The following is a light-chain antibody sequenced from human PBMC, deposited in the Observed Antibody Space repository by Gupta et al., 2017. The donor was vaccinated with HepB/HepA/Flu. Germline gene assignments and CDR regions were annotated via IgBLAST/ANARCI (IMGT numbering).Light chain of an antibody. V-gene: IGLV8-61*01. CDR1: SGSVSTSYY. Sequence: QTVVTQEPSFSVSPGGTVTLTCGLSSGSVSTSYYPSWYQQTPGQAPRTLIYSTNTRSSGVPDRFAGSILGNTAATTITGAQADDEGYYYCVLYMSSGIGVFGGGTKLTVL. CDR2: STN. J-gene: IGLJ3*02. CDR3: VLYMSSGIGV.